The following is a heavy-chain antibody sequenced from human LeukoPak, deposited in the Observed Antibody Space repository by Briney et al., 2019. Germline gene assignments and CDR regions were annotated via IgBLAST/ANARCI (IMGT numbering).Heavy chain of an antibody. J-gene: IGHJ6*03. D-gene: IGHD4-17*01. V-gene: IGHV1-2*02. CDR3: ARDPSTGGGYYYYYMDV. CDR1: GYTFTGYY. Sequence: ASVTVSCKASGYTFTGYYMHWVRQAPGQGLEWMGWINPNSGGTNYAQKFQGRVTMARDTSISTAYMERSRLRSDDTAVYYCARDPSTGGGYYYYYMDVWGKGTTVTISS. CDR2: INPNSGGT.